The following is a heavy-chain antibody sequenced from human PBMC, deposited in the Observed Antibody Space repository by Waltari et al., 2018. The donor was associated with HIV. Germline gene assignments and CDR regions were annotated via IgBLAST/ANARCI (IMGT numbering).Heavy chain of an antibody. CDR2: ISDSSSTT. J-gene: IGHJ6*02. D-gene: IGHD3-16*01. CDR3: ARGGRFGDV. CDR1: GCTFISYH. V-gene: IGHV3-48*02. Sequence: EMPLVESGGGLVQPGGSLRLSCTASGCTFISYHMKWVRQATGKGLEWISYISDSSSTTYYADSVKGRFTISRDNAKNSVYLQMNSLRDEDTAVYYCARGGRFGDVWGQGTTVTVSS.